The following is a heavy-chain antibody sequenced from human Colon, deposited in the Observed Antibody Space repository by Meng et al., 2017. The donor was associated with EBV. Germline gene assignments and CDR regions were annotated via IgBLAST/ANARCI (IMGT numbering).Heavy chain of an antibody. D-gene: IGHD2-21*02. CDR2: IYHGGTT. J-gene: IGHJ5*02. CDR3: ARGPYCGGDCYWFDP. Sequence: LQESDSGLGQPSQPPSLTCAVSGDSISSGDYSWSWIRQPPGQGLEWIGYIYHGGTTYNTSLKSRVTISVDNSKNQFSLRLTSVTAADTAVYYCARGPYCGGDCYWFDPWGQGTLVTVSS. V-gene: IGHV4-30-2*01. CDR1: GDSISSGDYS.